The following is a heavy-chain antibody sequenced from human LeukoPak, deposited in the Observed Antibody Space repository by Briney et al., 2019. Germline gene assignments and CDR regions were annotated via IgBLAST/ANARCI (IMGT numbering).Heavy chain of an antibody. D-gene: IGHD5-12*01. CDR2: ISGYNGNT. Sequence: ASVKVSCEASIDTFSRDGISWVRQAPGQGLEWMGWISGYNGNTNYAQKFLGRVSMTAETSTSTAYMEVRSLTSDDTAVYYCARSGRGTYYYFDLWGQGTLVTVSS. V-gene: IGHV1-18*01. J-gene: IGHJ4*02. CDR1: IDTFSRDG. CDR3: ARSGRGTYYYFDL.